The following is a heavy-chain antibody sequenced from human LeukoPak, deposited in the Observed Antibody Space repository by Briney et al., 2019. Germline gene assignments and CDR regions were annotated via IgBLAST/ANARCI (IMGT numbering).Heavy chain of an antibody. CDR3: ARDQPMVASSWWRTNEYYGMDV. Sequence: GGSLRLSCAASGFTFSSYSMNWVRQAPGKGLEWVSSISSSSYIYYADSVKGRFTISRDNAKNSLYLQMNSLRAEDTAVYYCARDQPMVASSWWRTNEYYGMDVWGQGTTVTVSS. D-gene: IGHD6-13*01. CDR1: GFTFSSYS. V-gene: IGHV3-21*01. CDR2: ISSSSYI. J-gene: IGHJ6*02.